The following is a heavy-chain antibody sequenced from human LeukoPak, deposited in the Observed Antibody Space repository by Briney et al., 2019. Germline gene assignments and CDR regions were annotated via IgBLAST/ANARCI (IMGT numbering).Heavy chain of an antibody. Sequence: PSETPSLTCTVSGGSISSSSYYWGWIRQPPGKGLEWIGSIYYSGSTYYNPSLKSRVTISVDTSKNQFSLKLSSVTAADTAVYYCARQAGGYYDSSGYRDFDYWGQGTLVTVSS. V-gene: IGHV4-39*01. CDR3: ARQAGGYYDSSGYRDFDY. CDR1: GGSISSSSYY. CDR2: IYYSGST. J-gene: IGHJ4*02. D-gene: IGHD3-22*01.